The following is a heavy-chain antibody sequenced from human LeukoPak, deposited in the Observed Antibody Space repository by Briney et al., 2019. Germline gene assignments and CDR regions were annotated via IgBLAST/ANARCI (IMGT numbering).Heavy chain of an antibody. Sequence: SETLSLTRTVSGGSISSYYWSWIRQPPGGGLEWIGYIYYSGSTNYNPSLKSRVTISVDTSKNRFSLKLTSVTAADTAVYYCARETVVVSEAARYFDLWGRGTLVTVSS. J-gene: IGHJ2*01. CDR1: GGSISSYY. V-gene: IGHV4-59*01. CDR2: IYYSGST. CDR3: ARETVVVSEAARYFDL. D-gene: IGHD2-21*01.